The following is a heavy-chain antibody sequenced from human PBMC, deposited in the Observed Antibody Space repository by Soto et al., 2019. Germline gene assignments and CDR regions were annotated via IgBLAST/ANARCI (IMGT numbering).Heavy chain of an antibody. J-gene: IGHJ1*01. Sequence: KVSCKASGYLFTAYSMHWVRLAPGQGLEWMGVVNPSGGSTKYAQNFQGRVTMTRDTSTTTIYMELSSLRSDDTAIYYCAREENCSGGTCYSEYFHRWGQGTLVTVSS. V-gene: IGHV1-46*01. CDR2: VNPSGGST. CDR1: GYLFTAYS. D-gene: IGHD2-15*01. CDR3: AREENCSGGTCYSEYFHR.